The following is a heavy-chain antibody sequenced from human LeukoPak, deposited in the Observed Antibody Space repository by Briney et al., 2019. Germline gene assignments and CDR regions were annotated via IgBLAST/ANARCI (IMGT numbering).Heavy chain of an antibody. CDR3: AKQLGYCSDGSCYFPY. D-gene: IGHD2-15*01. CDR2: ISYDGSNK. J-gene: IGHJ4*02. V-gene: IGHV3-30-3*02. Sequence: GGSLRLSCAASGFTFSSYAMHWVRQAPGKGLEWVAVISYDGSNKYYADSVQGRFTISRDNSKSTLCLQMNSLRAEDTAEYYCAKQLGYCSDGSCYFPYWGQGTLVTVSS. CDR1: GFTFSSYA.